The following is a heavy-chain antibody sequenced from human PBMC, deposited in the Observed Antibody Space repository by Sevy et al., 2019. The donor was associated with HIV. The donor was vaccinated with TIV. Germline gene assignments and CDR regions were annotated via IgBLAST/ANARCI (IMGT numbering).Heavy chain of an antibody. CDR3: AGIHLGGWGVFDV. V-gene: IGHV4-39*01. Sequence: SETLSLTCIVSGGSISNSSFYWGWIRQPPGKGLEWLGSIYYSGSTYYNPSLKSRVTLSVDTSKNQFSLKLSSVTAADTALYYRAGIHLGGWGVFDVWGQGTMVTVSS. J-gene: IGHJ3*01. CDR2: IYYSGST. CDR1: GGSISNSSFY. D-gene: IGHD3-16*01.